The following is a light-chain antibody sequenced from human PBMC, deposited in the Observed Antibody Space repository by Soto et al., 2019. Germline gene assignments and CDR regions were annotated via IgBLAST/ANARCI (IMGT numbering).Light chain of an antibody. J-gene: IGKJ1*01. CDR3: HQYDSWT. CDR1: QSFNSTY. V-gene: IGKV3-20*01. Sequence: EIVFTQSPATLSLSPGERATLSCSASQSFNSTYLAWYQQKPGQAPRLLIYGASSRATGIPDRFSGSGSGTDFTLTISRLEPEDFAVYYCHQYDSWTFGQGTKVDI. CDR2: GAS.